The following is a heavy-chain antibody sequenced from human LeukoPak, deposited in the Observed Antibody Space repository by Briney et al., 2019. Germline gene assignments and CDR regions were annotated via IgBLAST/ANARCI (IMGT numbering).Heavy chain of an antibody. Sequence: PSETLSLTCSVSGYSISRGYSWGWIRPPPGKGLEWIGSISPGGSIHYNPSLKSRVTISVDTSMNQFSLQVNSVTAADTAVYFCAGGYGSTQNYIDYWGQGTLGTVSS. D-gene: IGHD4-17*01. CDR1: GYSISRGYS. J-gene: IGHJ4*02. CDR2: ISPGGSI. V-gene: IGHV4-38-2*02. CDR3: AGGYGSTQNYIDY.